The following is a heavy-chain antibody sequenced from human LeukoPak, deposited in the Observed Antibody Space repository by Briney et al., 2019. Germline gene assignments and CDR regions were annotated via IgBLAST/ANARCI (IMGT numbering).Heavy chain of an antibody. Sequence: SETLSLTCTVSGGSISSYYWSWIRQPPGKGLEWIGYIYYSGSTNYNPSLKSRVTISVDTSKNQFSLKLSSVTAADTAVYYCARGTSYYDFWSGYHSAYGMDVWGQGTTVTVPS. CDR1: GGSISSYY. J-gene: IGHJ6*02. CDR2: IYYSGST. CDR3: ARGTSYYDFWSGYHSAYGMDV. D-gene: IGHD3-3*01. V-gene: IGHV4-59*01.